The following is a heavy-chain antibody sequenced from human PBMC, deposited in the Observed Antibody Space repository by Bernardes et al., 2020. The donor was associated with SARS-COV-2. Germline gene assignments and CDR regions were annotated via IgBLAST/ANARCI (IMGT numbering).Heavy chain of an antibody. CDR3: AQKNYDS. V-gene: IGHV2-5*02. J-gene: IGHJ4*02. CDR2: IYWDDDR. Sequence: SGPTLVKPTQTRTRTCTFAGFSRSTSRMGVAWVRQPLGQALEWLALIYWDDDRRYSPSLKNRLTITKDTSKNQVVLTMTNMDADDTATYYGAQKNYDSWGPGTLITVSA. CDR1: GFSRSTSRMG.